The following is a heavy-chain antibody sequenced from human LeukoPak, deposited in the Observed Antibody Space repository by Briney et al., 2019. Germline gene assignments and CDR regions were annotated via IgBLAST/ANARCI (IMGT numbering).Heavy chain of an antibody. CDR3: AREDEATAFDI. J-gene: IGHJ3*02. Sequence: PGGSLRLSCAASGFTFSNYYMSWIRQAPGKGLVWVSYISSRSSNKEYADSVKGRFTISRDNSKNSLYLQMNSLRAEDTAVYYCAREDEATAFDIWGQGTMVTVSS. CDR2: ISSRSSNK. D-gene: IGHD5-12*01. V-gene: IGHV3-11*04. CDR1: GFTFSNYY.